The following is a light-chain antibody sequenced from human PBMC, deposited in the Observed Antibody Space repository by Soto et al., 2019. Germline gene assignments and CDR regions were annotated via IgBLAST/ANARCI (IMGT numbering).Light chain of an antibody. J-gene: IGKJ3*01. CDR2: DAS. CDR3: QQRSNWPPDVT. V-gene: IGKV3-11*01. Sequence: EIVLTQSPDTLSLSPGERATLSCRASQSVRSSLAWYQQKPGQAPRLLIYDASNRATGIPARFSGSGSGTDFTLTISSREPEDFAVYYCQQRSNWPPDVTFGPGTKVDIK. CDR1: QSVRSS.